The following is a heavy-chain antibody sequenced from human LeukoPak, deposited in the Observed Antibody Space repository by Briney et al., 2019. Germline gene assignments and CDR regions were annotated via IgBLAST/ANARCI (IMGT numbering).Heavy chain of an antibody. CDR3: ARGRQRSGGSWYRFDP. V-gene: IGHV4-34*01. CDR2: INHSGST. CDR1: GGSFSGYY. J-gene: IGHJ5*02. Sequence: SETLSLTCAVYGGSFSGYYWSWIRQPPGKGLEWIGEINHSGSTNYNPSLKSRVTISVDTSKNQFSLKLSSVTAADTAVYYCARGRQRSGGSWYRFDPWGQGTLVTVSS. D-gene: IGHD2-15*01.